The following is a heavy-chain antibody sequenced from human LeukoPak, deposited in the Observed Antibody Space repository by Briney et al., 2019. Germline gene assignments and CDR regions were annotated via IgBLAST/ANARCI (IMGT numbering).Heavy chain of an antibody. CDR1: GFTFRNYA. CDR3: AKDEPGSYSPSDY. J-gene: IGHJ4*02. CDR2: IGGGGVST. V-gene: IGHV3-23*01. Sequence: GGSLRLSCAASGFTFRNYAMSWVRQAPGKGLEWVSSIGGGGVSTYYADSVKGRFAISRDNSKNTLYLQMNSLRAEDTAVYYCAKDEPGSYSPSDYWGQGTLVIVSS. D-gene: IGHD3-10*01.